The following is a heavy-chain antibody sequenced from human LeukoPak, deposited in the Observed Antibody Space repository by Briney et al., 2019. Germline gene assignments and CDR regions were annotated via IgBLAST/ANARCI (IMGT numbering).Heavy chain of an antibody. CDR1: GGSISSGGYS. V-gene: IGHV4-30-2*01. J-gene: IGHJ4*02. CDR2: IYHSGST. D-gene: IGHD3-3*01. CDR3: ARAIDYDFWSGYYPRYFDY. Sequence: PSETLSLTCAVSGGSISSGGYSWRWIRQPPGKGLEWIGYIYHSGSTYYNPSLKSRVTISVDRSKNQFSLKLSSVTAADAAVYYCARAIDYDFWSGYYPRYFDYWGQGTLVTVSS.